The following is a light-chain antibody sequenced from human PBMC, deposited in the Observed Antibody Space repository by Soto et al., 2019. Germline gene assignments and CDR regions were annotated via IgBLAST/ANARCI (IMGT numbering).Light chain of an antibody. CDR2: LGS. Sequence: DIVMTQSPVSLPVTPGEPASISCRSSQSLLHSIGYNFLDWYLQKPGQSPQLLIYLGSERASGVPDRFSGIASGTDFTLKISRVEPDDVGVYYCLQALQTPYTFGQGTKLEIK. V-gene: IGKV2-28*01. J-gene: IGKJ2*01. CDR3: LQALQTPYT. CDR1: QSLLHSIGYNF.